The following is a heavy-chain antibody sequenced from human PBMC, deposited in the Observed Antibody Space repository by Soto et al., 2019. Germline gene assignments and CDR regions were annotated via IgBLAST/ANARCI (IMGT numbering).Heavy chain of an antibody. CDR2: ISAYNGNT. V-gene: IGHV1-18*01. CDR3: ARGDICSAVTAG. CDR1: GYTFTSYG. J-gene: IGHJ4*02. Sequence: QAQLVQSGPEVKKPGASVKVSCKASGYTFTSYGISWVRQAPGQGLEWMGWISAYNGNTNYAQKHQGRVTMTTDTSTSTAYMELRRLRSDERGVYYGARGDICSAVTAGWCQGTLGAVSS. D-gene: IGHD2-21*02.